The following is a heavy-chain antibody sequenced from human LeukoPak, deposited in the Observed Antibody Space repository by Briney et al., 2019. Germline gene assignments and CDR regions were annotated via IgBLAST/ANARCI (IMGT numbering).Heavy chain of an antibody. V-gene: IGHV1-46*01. CDR3: ARDFKEWITFGGVIGHSYYFDY. CDR1: GYTFTSYG. CDR2: INPSGGST. D-gene: IGHD3-16*02. J-gene: IGHJ4*02. Sequence: ASVKVSCKASGYTFTSYGISWVRQAPGQGLEWMGIINPSGGSTSYAQKFQGRVTMTRDMSTSTVYMELSSLRSEDTAVYYCARDFKEWITFGGVIGHSYYFDYWGQGTLVTVSS.